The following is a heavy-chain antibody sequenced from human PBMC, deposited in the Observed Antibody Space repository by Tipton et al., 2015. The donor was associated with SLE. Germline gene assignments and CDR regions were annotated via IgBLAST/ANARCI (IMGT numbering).Heavy chain of an antibody. CDR2: ISGSSSFI. Sequence: SLRLSCAASGFTFTSYTMNWVRQAPGKGLEWVSCISGSSSFIDYADSVKGRFTISRDNTKNSLYLQMNSLRAEDTAVYYCAKWHDGMDVWGQGTTVTVSS. J-gene: IGHJ6*02. D-gene: IGHD2-8*01. CDR3: AKWHDGMDV. V-gene: IGHV3-21*03. CDR1: GFTFTSYT.